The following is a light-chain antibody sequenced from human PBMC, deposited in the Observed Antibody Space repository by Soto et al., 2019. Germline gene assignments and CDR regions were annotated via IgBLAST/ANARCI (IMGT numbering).Light chain of an antibody. CDR2: AAS. J-gene: IGKJ4*01. Sequence: AIRMTQSPSSLSASTGDRVTITCRASQGISSYLAWYQQKPGKAPKLLIYAASTLQSGVPSRFSGSGSGTDFTLTISCLQSEDAAVYSCQQYFRTPITFGGGTKVEIK. CDR1: QGISSY. V-gene: IGKV1-8*01. CDR3: QQYFRTPIT.